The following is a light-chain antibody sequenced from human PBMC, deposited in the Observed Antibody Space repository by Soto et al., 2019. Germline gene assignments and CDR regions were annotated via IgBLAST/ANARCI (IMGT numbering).Light chain of an antibody. CDR2: AAS. CDR3: QKCKVAPFT. J-gene: IGKJ4*01. CDR1: QDIGNF. Sequence: ILMTQSPSSLSAFVGDRVTITCRASQDIGNFLAWYQQKPGKVPKLLIYAASTLQSGVPFRFSGSGSGTDSTLTISSLQPEDVATYYCQKCKVAPFTFGGGTKVDIK. V-gene: IGKV1-27*01.